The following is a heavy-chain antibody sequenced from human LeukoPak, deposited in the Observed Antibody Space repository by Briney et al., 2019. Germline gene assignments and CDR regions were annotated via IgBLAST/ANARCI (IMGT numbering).Heavy chain of an antibody. J-gene: IGHJ4*02. CDR2: IIPIFGTA. CDR3: ARGSYDFWSGYYDY. D-gene: IGHD3-3*01. V-gene: IGHV1-69*05. Sequence: SVKVSCKASGGTFSSYAISWVRQAPGQGLEWLGRIIPIFGTANYAQKFQGRVTITTDESTSTAYMELSSLRSEDTAVYYCARGSYDFWSGYYDYWGQGTLVTVSS. CDR1: GGTFSSYA.